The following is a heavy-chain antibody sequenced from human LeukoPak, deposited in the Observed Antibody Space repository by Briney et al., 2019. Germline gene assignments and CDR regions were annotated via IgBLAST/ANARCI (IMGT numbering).Heavy chain of an antibody. J-gene: IGHJ4*02. CDR3: ARDRWFGEGGSESDSGTFDY. Sequence: PGGSLRLSCAASGFTFSSYGMHWVRQAPGKGLEWVAVIWYDGSNKYYADSVKGRFTISRDNSKNTLYLQMNSLRAEDTAVYYCARDRWFGEGGSESDSGTFDYWGQGTLVTVSS. D-gene: IGHD3-10*01. CDR2: IWYDGSNK. CDR1: GFTFSSYG. V-gene: IGHV3-33*08.